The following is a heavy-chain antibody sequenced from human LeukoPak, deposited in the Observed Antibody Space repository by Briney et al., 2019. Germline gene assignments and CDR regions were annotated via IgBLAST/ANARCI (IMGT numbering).Heavy chain of an antibody. V-gene: IGHV1-69*04. Sequence: SVKVSCKASGGTFSSYAISWVRQAPGQGLEWMGRIIPILGIANYAQKFQGRVTITADKSTSTAYMELSSLRSEDTAVYYCARRSPHPPMVRGDWGFDAFDIWGQGTMVTVSS. J-gene: IGHJ3*02. CDR1: GGTFSSYA. D-gene: IGHD3-10*01. CDR2: IIPILGIA. CDR3: ARRSPHPPMVRGDWGFDAFDI.